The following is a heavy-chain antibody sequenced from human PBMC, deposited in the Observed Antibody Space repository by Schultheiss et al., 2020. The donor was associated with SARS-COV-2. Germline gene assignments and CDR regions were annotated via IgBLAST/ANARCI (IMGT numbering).Heavy chain of an antibody. D-gene: IGHD4-11*01. J-gene: IGHJ6*02. V-gene: IGHV3-53*01. CDR2: IYSGGST. CDR3: AKSPALGGAYSSYYYYGMDV. Sequence: GESLKISCAASGFTVSSNYMSWVRQAPGKGLEWVSVIYSGGSTYYADSVKGRFTISRDNSKNTLYLQMNSLRAEDTAVYYCAKSPALGGAYSSYYYYGMDVWGQGTTVTVSS. CDR1: GFTVSSNY.